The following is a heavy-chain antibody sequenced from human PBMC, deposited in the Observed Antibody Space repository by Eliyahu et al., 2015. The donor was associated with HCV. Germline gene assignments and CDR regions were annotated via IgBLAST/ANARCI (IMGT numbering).Heavy chain of an antibody. J-gene: IGHJ4*02. CDR3: ARVGGGPMYFEFWSGYVLDY. Sequence: EVQLVESGGDLVQPGGSLRLSCAAXGFTFSTYFMVWVRQLPGKGLVWVARVNSDGSVTNYADSVKGRFTISRDNANNTLFLQMNSLRVEDTAVYYCARVGGGPMYFEFWSGYVLDYWGQGTLVTVSS. D-gene: IGHD3-3*01. V-gene: IGHV3-74*01. CDR2: VNSDGSVT. CDR1: GFTFSTYF.